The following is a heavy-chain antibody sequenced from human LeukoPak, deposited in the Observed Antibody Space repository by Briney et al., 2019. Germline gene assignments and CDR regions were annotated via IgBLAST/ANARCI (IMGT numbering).Heavy chain of an antibody. J-gene: IGHJ4*02. CDR1: GGSISSSSYY. D-gene: IGHD5-18*01. CDR3: ARDLYSYGSFDY. CDR2: IYYSGST. V-gene: IGHV4-39*02. Sequence: SETLSLTCTVSGGSISSSSYYWGWIRQPPGTGLEWIGSIYYSGSTYDNPSLKSRITISVDTTKNQFSLKLSSLPAADTAVYYCARDLYSYGSFDYWGQGTMVTVSS.